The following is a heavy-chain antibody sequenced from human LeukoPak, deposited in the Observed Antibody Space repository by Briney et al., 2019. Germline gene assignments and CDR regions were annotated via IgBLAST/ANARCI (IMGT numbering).Heavy chain of an antibody. CDR2: IYTSGST. Sequence: SETLSLTCTVSGGSISSYYWSWIRQPAGKGLEWIGRIYTSGSTNYNPSLKSRVTMSVDTSENQFSLKLSSVTAADTAVYYCARDHPWYYYDSSGYWDAFDIWGQGTMVTVSS. CDR3: ARDHPWYYYDSSGYWDAFDI. D-gene: IGHD3-22*01. V-gene: IGHV4-4*07. CDR1: GGSISSYY. J-gene: IGHJ3*02.